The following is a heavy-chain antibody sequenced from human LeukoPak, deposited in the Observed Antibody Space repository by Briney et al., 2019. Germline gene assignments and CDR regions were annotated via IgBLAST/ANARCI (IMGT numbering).Heavy chain of an antibody. Sequence: GASVKVSCKASGDTFSSYAISWVRQAPGQGRGWMGGIIPIFGTANYAQNFQGRDSITADVSTSTAYMGLSSLGSEDTAVYYCAREEDRYYYMDFWGKGTTVTISS. CDR1: GDTFSSYA. D-gene: IGHD3-22*01. CDR3: AREEDRYYYMDF. J-gene: IGHJ6*03. CDR2: IIPIFGTA. V-gene: IGHV1-69*01.